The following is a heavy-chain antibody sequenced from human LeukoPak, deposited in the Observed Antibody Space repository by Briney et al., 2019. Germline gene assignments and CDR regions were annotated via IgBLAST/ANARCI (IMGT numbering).Heavy chain of an antibody. CDR3: ARDRRGYYDSSGYFDR. CDR1: GGSISSSNYY. V-gene: IGHV4-61*03. J-gene: IGHJ4*02. Sequence: SETLSLTCTVSGGSISSSNYYWVWIRQPPGKGLEWIGYIYHNGGTKYNPSLRSRVTMSVDTSKNHVSLKLGSVTAADTAVYYCARDRRGYYDSSGYFDRWGQGTLVTVSS. CDR2: IYHNGGT. D-gene: IGHD3-22*01.